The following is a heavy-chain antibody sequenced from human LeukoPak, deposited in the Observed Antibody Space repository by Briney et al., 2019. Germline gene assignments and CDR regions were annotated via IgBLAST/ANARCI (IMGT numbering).Heavy chain of an antibody. J-gene: IGHJ3*02. CDR1: GGSISSYY. CDR3: ARTHRPRYCSSTSCYFGRSDAFDI. CDR2: IYYSGST. Sequence: SETLSLTCTVSGGSISSYYWSWIRQPPGKGLEWIGYIYYSGSTNYNPSLKSRVTISVDTSKNQFSLKLSSVTAADTAVYYCARTHRPRYCSSTSCYFGRSDAFDIWGQGTMVTVSS. D-gene: IGHD2-2*01. V-gene: IGHV4-59*12.